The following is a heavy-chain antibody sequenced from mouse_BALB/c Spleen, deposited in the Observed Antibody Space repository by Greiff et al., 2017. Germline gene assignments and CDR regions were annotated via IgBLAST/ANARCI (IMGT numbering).Heavy chain of an antibody. D-gene: IGHD3-3*01. CDR3: ARSGTDYAMDY. Sequence: EVQLQESGPGLVKPSQSLSLTCSVTGYSITSGYYWNWLRQFPGNKLEWMGYISYDGSNNYNPSLKNRISITRDTSKNQFFLKLNSVTTEDTATYYCARSGTDYAMDYWGQGTSVTVSS. CDR1: GYSITSGYY. V-gene: IGHV3-6*02. CDR2: ISYDGSN. J-gene: IGHJ4*01.